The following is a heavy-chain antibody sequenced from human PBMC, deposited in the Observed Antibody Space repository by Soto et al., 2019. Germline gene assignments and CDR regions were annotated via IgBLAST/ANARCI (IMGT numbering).Heavy chain of an antibody. CDR1: GYTLTELS. D-gene: IGHD3-10*01. CDR3: ATGGDRGGTEYYYYGMDV. J-gene: IGHJ6*02. Sequence: QVQLVQSGAEVKKPGASVKVSCKVSGYTLTELSMHWVRQAPGKGLEWMGGFDPEDGETIYGQKFQGRVTMTEDTSTDTAYMELSSLRSEDTAVYYCATGGDRGGTEYYYYGMDVWGQGTTVTVSS. V-gene: IGHV1-24*01. CDR2: FDPEDGET.